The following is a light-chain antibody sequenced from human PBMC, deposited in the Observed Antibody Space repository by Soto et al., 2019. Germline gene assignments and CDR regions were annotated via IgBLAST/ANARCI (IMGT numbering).Light chain of an antibody. CDR2: LGS. Sequence: DIVMTQSPLSLPVTPGEPPSISCRSSQRLLHSNGYNYLDWYLQKPGQSPQLLIYLGSSRASGVPDRFSGSGSGTDFTLKISRVEAEDVGPYYCLQALQTPNTFGQGTKLEIQ. V-gene: IGKV2-28*01. CDR1: QRLLHSNGYNY. J-gene: IGKJ2*01. CDR3: LQALQTPNT.